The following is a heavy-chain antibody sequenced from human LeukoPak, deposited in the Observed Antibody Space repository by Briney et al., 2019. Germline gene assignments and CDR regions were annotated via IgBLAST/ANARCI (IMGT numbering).Heavy chain of an antibody. J-gene: IGHJ4*02. V-gene: IGHV3-30-3*01. Sequence: GGSLRLSCAVSGFTFSSYSIHWVRQAPGKGLEWVAYDGSTKNYADSVKGRFTISRDNSNNTLYLQMNSLTTEDTAVYYCARGVRGGYYLDYWGQGSLVTVSP. CDR2: DGSTK. D-gene: IGHD3-16*01. CDR1: GFTFSSYS. CDR3: ARGVRGGYYLDY.